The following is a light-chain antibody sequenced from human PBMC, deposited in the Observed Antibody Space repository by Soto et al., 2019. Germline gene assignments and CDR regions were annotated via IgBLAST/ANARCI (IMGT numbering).Light chain of an antibody. V-gene: IGKV3-15*01. Sequence: EIVMTQSPVTLSVSPGERATLSCRASQSVTNSYLAWYQQKPGQAPRLLIFGASTRAAGIPARFSGSGSGTEFTLTISSLHSDDFAVYYCQQYSNWPLTFGGGTKVEIK. CDR1: QSVTNSY. CDR3: QQYSNWPLT. CDR2: GAS. J-gene: IGKJ4*01.